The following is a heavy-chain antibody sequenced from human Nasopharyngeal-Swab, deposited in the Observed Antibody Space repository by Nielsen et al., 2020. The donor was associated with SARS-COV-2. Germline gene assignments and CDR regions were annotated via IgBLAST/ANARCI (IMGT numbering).Heavy chain of an antibody. J-gene: IGHJ4*02. V-gene: IGHV3-23*01. D-gene: IGHD3-3*01. CDR2: ISGSGHRT. CDR3: AKDFRHNYDYWSGYFTN. Sequence: GESLKISCVASGFTFSSCATTWVRQAPGKGLQWLSTISGSGHRTYYADSVKGRFTISRDNSQNTLYLQMNSLRAEDTAVYYCAKDFRHNYDYWSGYFTNWGQGTLVTVSS. CDR1: GFTFSSCA.